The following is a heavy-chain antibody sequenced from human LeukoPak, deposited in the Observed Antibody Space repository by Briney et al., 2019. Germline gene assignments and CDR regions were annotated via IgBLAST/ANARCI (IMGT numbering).Heavy chain of an antibody. CDR1: GFTFSNYW. D-gene: IGHD1-14*01. J-gene: IGHJ4*02. V-gene: IGHV3-7*01. CDR2: IKPDGSEK. Sequence: GGSLRLSCAASGFTFSNYWMTWVRQVPGKGLEWVANIKPDGSEKDYVDSVKGRFTISRDNAKNSLYLQMNTLRAEDTAVYNCARGGVTGGRYEYWGQGTLVTVSS. CDR3: ARGGVTGGRYEY.